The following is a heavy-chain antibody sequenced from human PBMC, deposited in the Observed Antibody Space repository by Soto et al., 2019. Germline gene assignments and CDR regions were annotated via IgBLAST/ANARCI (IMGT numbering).Heavy chain of an antibody. V-gene: IGHV4-4*07. D-gene: IGHD3-10*01. J-gene: IGHJ3*02. Sequence: QVQLQESGPGLVKPSETLSLTCTVSGGSISSYYWSWIRQPAGKGLEWIGRIYTSGSTNYNPSLKSRVTMSVDTSKNQFSLKLSSVTAADTAVYYCAGEGVEVRGVISRSISFDIWGQGTMVTVSS. CDR3: AGEGVEVRGVISRSISFDI. CDR2: IYTSGST. CDR1: GGSISSYY.